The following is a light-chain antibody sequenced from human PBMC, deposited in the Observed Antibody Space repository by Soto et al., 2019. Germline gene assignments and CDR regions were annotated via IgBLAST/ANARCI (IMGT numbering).Light chain of an antibody. CDR1: QTIRSNY. Sequence: ETVLTQSPGTLSLSPGERATLSCRASQTIRSNYLAWYRQTPGQAPRLLIYGAYNRATGIADRFSGSGSGTDFTLIISRLEPEEFALYYCQQYGSSPWTFGQGTKVEIK. CDR3: QQYGSSPWT. J-gene: IGKJ1*01. V-gene: IGKV3-20*01. CDR2: GAY.